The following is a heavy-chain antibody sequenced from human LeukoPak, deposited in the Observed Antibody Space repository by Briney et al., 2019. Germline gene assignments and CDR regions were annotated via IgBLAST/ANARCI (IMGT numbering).Heavy chain of an antibody. CDR1: VGSFSGYY. Sequence: PSVTLSLTCAVYVGSFSGYYWRWIRRPPGKGRVGIGEINHSGSTNYNPSLKNRVTISVDTSKNQFSLKLSSGTAADTAVYYCARPAMTTVTRRYFDYWGQGTLVTVSS. D-gene: IGHD4-17*01. V-gene: IGHV4-34*01. CDR2: INHSGST. J-gene: IGHJ4*02. CDR3: ARPAMTTVTRRYFDY.